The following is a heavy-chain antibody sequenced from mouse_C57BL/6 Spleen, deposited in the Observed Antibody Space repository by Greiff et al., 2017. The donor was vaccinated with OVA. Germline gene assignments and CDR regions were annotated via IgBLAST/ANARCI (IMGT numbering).Heavy chain of an antibody. CDR1: GYTFTSYW. CDR3: ARRQITGKYGEGYYFDY. CDR2: IHPNSGST. D-gene: IGHD4-1*01. V-gene: IGHV1-64*01. Sequence: VQLQQPGAELVKPGASVKLSCKASGYTFTSYWMHWVKQRPGQGLEWIGMIHPNSGSTNYNEKFKSKATLTVDKSSSTAYMQLSSLTSEDSAVYYCARRQITGKYGEGYYFDYWGQGTTLTVSS. J-gene: IGHJ2*01.